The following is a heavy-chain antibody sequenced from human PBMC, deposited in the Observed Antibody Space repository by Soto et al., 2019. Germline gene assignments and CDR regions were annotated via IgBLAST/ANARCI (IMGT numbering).Heavy chain of an antibody. V-gene: IGHV1-69*02. CDR3: VRVMGIAVAGPGYYFDY. D-gene: IGHD6-19*01. CDR1: GGTFSSYT. CDR2: IIPILGIA. J-gene: IGHJ4*02. Sequence: ASVKVSCKASGGTFSSYTISWVRQAPGQGLEWMGRIIPILGIANYAQKFQGRVTITADKSTSTAYMELSSLRSEDTAVYYCVRVMGIAVAGPGYYFDYWGQGTLVTVSS.